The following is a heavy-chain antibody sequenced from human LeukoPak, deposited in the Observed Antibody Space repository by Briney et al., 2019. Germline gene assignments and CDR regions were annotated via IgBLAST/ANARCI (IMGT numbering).Heavy chain of an antibody. V-gene: IGHV3-64D*06. Sequence: PGGPLRLSCSASGFTFSSYAMHWVRQAPGKGLEYVSSISSDGGSTYYADSVKGRFTISRDNSKNTLYLQMSSLRAEDTAVFYCVKRSYSGTYYYDYWGQGTLVTVSS. CDR2: ISSDGGST. CDR3: VKRSYSGTYYYDY. CDR1: GFTFSSYA. J-gene: IGHJ4*02. D-gene: IGHD5-12*01.